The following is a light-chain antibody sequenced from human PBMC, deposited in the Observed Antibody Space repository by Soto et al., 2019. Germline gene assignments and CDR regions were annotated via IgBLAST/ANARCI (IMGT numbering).Light chain of an antibody. J-gene: IGKJ2*01. CDR1: QTLRNN. Sequence: EIVMTQSPATLSVSPGETATLSCRASQTLRNNLAWYQQKPGQAPRLLIYAASTRATGIPARFSGSGSGTEFTLTISNLQSEDFAVYFCHPYNNSPPDTFGQGTKLEIK. CDR2: AAS. CDR3: HPYNNSPPDT. V-gene: IGKV3-15*01.